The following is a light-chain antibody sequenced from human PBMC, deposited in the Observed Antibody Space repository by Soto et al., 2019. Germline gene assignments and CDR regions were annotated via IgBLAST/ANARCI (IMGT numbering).Light chain of an antibody. CDR2: DVT. CDR1: SNDVGGYNY. V-gene: IGLV2-14*03. J-gene: IGLJ1*01. Sequence: QSALTQPASVSGSPGQSITISCTGTSNDVGGYNYVSWYQHHPGKAPKLIICDVTDRPSGISYRFSASKSGNTASLTISGLQAEDEADYYCSSYTSSNAEFSGTGTKVPVL. CDR3: SSYTSSNAEF.